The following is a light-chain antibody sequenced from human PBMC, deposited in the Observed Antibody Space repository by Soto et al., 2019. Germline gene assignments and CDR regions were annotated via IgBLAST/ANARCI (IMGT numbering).Light chain of an antibody. CDR1: QSISSW. V-gene: IGKV1-5*03. CDR3: QQYGGSPRT. J-gene: IGKJ1*01. Sequence: DIQMTQSPSTLSASLGERVTIXWRASQSISSWLAWYQQKPGKAPKLLINKASSLESGVPSRFSGSGSGTDFTLTISRLEPEDFAVYYCQQYGGSPRTFGQGTKVDIK. CDR2: KAS.